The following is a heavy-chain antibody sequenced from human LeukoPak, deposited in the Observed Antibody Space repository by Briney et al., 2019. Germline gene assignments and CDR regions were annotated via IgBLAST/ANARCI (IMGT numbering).Heavy chain of an antibody. CDR1: GDTFSSYA. D-gene: IGHD1-1*01. CDR3: ARLTRRSGNYFEN. J-gene: IGHJ4*02. V-gene: IGHV1-69*13. CDR2: IIPIFGTA. Sequence: GASVKVTCKASGDTFSSYAISWVRQAPGQGLEWMGGIIPIFGTANYAQKFQGRVTITADESTSTAYMELSSLRSEDTAVYYCARLTRRSGNYFENWGQGTLVTVSS.